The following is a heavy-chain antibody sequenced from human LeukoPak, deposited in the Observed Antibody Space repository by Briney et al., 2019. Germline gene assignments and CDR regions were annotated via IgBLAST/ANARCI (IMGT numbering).Heavy chain of an antibody. CDR1: GGSFSGYY. V-gene: IGHV4-34*01. CDR2: INHSGST. D-gene: IGHD3-22*01. Sequence: SETLSLTCAVYGGSFSGYYWSWIRQPPGKGLEWIGEINHSGSTNYNPSLKSRVTISVDTSKNQFSLKLSSVTAADTAVYYCARRRDYYDSSGYYHDAFDIWGQGTMVTVSS. CDR3: ARRRDYYDSSGYYHDAFDI. J-gene: IGHJ3*02.